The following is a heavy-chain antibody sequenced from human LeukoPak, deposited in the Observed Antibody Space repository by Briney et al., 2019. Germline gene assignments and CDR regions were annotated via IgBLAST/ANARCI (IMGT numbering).Heavy chain of an antibody. Sequence: GGSLRLSCTTSGFTFSDYAVSWVRQAPGKGLEWIGFIRNKANGGTTEYAASVKGRFTISGDDSKTIAHLQMSSLKTEDTAVYYCSRFYSSGWASGAFDIWGQGTMVTVSS. CDR3: SRFYSSGWASGAFDI. V-gene: IGHV3-49*04. D-gene: IGHD3-22*01. CDR1: GFTFSDYA. CDR2: IRNKANGGTT. J-gene: IGHJ3*02.